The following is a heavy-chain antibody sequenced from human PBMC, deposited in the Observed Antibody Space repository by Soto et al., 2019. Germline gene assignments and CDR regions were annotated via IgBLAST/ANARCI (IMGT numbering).Heavy chain of an antibody. CDR1: GYSIVSGYY. Sequence: PSETLSLTCAVSGYSIVSGYYWVLVRHPPGKGLEWIGSIYHSGSTYYNPSLKSRVTISVDTSKNQFSLKLSSVTAADTAVYYCARDERWLQSSFDYWGQGTLVTVSS. V-gene: IGHV4-38-2*02. CDR2: IYHSGST. CDR3: ARDERWLQSSFDY. D-gene: IGHD5-12*01. J-gene: IGHJ4*02.